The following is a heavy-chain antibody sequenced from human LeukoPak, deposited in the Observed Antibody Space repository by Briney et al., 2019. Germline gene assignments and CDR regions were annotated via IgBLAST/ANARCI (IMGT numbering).Heavy chain of an antibody. Sequence: GGSLRLSCAASGFSFSDYSMNWVRQAPGKGLEWVSSISSGSNYINHADSVKGRFTMSRDNAQNSLYLQMNSLRVEDTAVYYCARGVWSGYYSDLWGQGILVTVSS. CDR3: ARGVWSGYYSDL. J-gene: IGHJ5*02. D-gene: IGHD3-3*01. CDR2: ISSGSNYI. V-gene: IGHV3-21*01. CDR1: GFSFSDYS.